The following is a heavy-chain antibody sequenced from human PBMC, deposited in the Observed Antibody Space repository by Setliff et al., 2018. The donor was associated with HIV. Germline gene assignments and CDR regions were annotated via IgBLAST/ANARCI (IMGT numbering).Heavy chain of an antibody. CDR3: ARVRYCSGGSCYGGEYWFDP. Sequence: ASVKVSCKASGCTFTSYDINWVRQATGQGLEWMGWMNPNSGKTGYAQKFWGRVTITTHESTSTAYMELSSLRSEDTAVYYCARVRYCSGGSCYGGEYWFDPWGQGTLVTVSS. V-gene: IGHV1-8*03. J-gene: IGHJ5*02. CDR2: MNPNSGKT. CDR1: GCTFTSYD. D-gene: IGHD2-15*01.